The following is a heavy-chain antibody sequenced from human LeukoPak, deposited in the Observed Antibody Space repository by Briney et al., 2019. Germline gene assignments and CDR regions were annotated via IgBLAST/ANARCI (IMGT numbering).Heavy chain of an antibody. J-gene: IGHJ1*01. CDR1: GFTFSSYA. Sequence: GGSLRLSCAASGFTFSSYAMHWVRQAPGKGLEWVGRIKSKADGGTTDYATPVKGRFTISRDDSKNTLYLQMNSLKTEDTAVYYCTTKCYYDSSGFGCWGQGTLVTVSS. CDR2: IKSKADGGTT. V-gene: IGHV3-15*01. D-gene: IGHD3-22*01. CDR3: TTKCYYDSSGFGC.